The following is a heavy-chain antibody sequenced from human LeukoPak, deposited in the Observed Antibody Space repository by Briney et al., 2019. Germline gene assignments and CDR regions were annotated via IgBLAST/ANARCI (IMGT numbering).Heavy chain of an antibody. V-gene: IGHV3-21*01. Sequence: KPGGSLRLSCAASGFTFSRSDMNWVRQAPGKGLEWVSSISSSSSYIYYTDSLKGRFTISRDNAKNSLYLQMNSLRAEDTAVYYCARGSSNIAARNNCFDPWGQGTLVTVSS. CDR3: ARGSSNIAARNNCFDP. CDR2: ISSSSSYI. D-gene: IGHD6-6*01. CDR1: GFTFSRSD. J-gene: IGHJ5*02.